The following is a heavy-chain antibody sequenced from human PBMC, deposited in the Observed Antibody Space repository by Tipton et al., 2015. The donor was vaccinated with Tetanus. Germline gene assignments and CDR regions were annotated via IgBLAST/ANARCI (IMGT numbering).Heavy chain of an antibody. V-gene: IGHV1-18*01. CDR2: ISAYSGNT. J-gene: IGHJ4*02. CDR3: ARARWQSGGPYYFDY. D-gene: IGHD1-26*01. Sequence: QSGAEVKKPGASVKVPCKASGYSFTNYGFSWVRQAPGQGLEWMGWISAYSGNTKYPQKLQGRVTMTTDTSTSTAYMELRSLRSDDTAVYYCARARWQSGGPYYFDYWGQGIMVTVSS. CDR1: GYSFTNYG.